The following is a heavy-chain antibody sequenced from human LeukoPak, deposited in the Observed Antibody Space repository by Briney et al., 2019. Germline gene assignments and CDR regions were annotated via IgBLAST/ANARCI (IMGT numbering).Heavy chain of an antibody. J-gene: IGHJ4*02. V-gene: IGHV4-39*07. D-gene: IGHD3-22*01. Sequence: PSETLSLTCTVSGGSISSSSYYWGWIRQPPGKGLEWIGSIYYSGNTYYYPSLKSRVTISVDTSKNQFSLKLSSVTAADTAVYYCASSYYYDSSGYYPYHFDYWGQGTLVTVSS. CDR3: ASSYYYDSSGYYPYHFDY. CDR1: GGSISSSSYY. CDR2: IYYSGNT.